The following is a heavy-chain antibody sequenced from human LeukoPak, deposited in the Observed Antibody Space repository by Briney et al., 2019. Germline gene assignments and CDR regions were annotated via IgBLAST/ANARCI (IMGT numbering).Heavy chain of an antibody. V-gene: IGHV4-4*02. Sequence: PSETLSLTCAVSGGSISSSNWWSWVRQPPGKGLEWIGEIYHSGSTNYNPSLKSRVTISVDKSKNQFSLKLSSVTAADTAVYYCARGEREVLWFGEPIPGLCWFDPWGQGTLVTVSS. D-gene: IGHD3-10*01. CDR2: IYHSGST. CDR1: GGSISSSNW. J-gene: IGHJ5*02. CDR3: ARGEREVLWFGEPIPGLCWFDP.